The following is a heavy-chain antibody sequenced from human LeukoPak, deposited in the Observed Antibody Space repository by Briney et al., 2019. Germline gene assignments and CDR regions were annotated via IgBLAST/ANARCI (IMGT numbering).Heavy chain of an antibody. CDR3: AKAESTVITHLDY. Sequence: GGSLRLSCAASGFTFSSYSMNWVRQAPGKGLEWVSSISSSSSYIYYADSVKGRFTISRDNAKNSLYLQMNSLRAEDTAVYYCAKAESTVITHLDYWGQGTLVTVSS. J-gene: IGHJ4*02. CDR2: ISSSSSYI. CDR1: GFTFSSYS. D-gene: IGHD4-17*01. V-gene: IGHV3-21*01.